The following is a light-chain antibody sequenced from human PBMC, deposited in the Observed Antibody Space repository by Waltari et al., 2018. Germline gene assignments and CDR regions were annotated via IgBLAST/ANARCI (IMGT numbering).Light chain of an antibody. CDR2: DVT. Sequence: QSALTQPRSVSVSPGQSVTISCTGTSSDVGYYNYVSWYQQRPGKAPRLILYDVTKRPSGVPDRFSGSKSGNTASLTISGLQAEDEADFYCCSYAGSYILVFGGGTKLTVL. V-gene: IGLV2-11*01. CDR1: SSDVGYYNY. CDR3: CSYAGSYILV. J-gene: IGLJ2*01.